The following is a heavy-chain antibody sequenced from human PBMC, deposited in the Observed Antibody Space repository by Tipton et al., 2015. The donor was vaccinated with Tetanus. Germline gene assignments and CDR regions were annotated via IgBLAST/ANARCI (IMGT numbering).Heavy chain of an antibody. V-gene: IGHV1-69*06. CDR2: MFPQFGTS. CDR1: GGTFNSYA. J-gene: IGHJ4*02. Sequence: QSGPEVKKPGSSVRVSCKTFGGTFNSYAINWVRQAPGQGLEWMGGMFPQFGTSNYAPNFQDRVTITADTSTGTAYMDLSSLRSDDTAVYFCARGHSPLYNWDFGYFDFWGQGTLVTVSS. CDR3: ARGHSPLYNWDFGYFDF. D-gene: IGHD1-7*01.